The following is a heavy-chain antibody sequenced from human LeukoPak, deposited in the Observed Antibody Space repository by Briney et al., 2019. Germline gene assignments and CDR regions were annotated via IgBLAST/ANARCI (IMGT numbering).Heavy chain of an antibody. V-gene: IGHV3-21*01. Sequence: GGSLRLSCAASGFTFSHYSMNWVRQAPGKGLEWVSSISASSSFIYYADSLKGRFTISRDNANNSLYLQMNSLRAEDTAVFYCARGYCSRTSCEDFDYWGQGTLVTVSS. CDR1: GFTFSHYS. J-gene: IGHJ4*02. CDR3: ARGYCSRTSCEDFDY. D-gene: IGHD2-2*01. CDR2: ISASSSFI.